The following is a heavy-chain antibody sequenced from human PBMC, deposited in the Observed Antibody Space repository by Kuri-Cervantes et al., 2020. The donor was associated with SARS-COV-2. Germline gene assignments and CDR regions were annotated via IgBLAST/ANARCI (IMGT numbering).Heavy chain of an antibody. CDR2: ISHSGST. CDR1: GFSYH. V-gene: IGHV4-38-2*02. CDR3: ARELGVPAATYFDY. D-gene: IGHD2-2*01. J-gene: IGHJ4*02. Sequence: GSLRLSCYVSGFSYHWGWIRQSPGKGLEWIGSISHSGSTYYSPSLKSRVTISVDTSKNQFSLRLSPVTAADTAVYYCARELGVPAATYFDYWGQGTLVTVSS.